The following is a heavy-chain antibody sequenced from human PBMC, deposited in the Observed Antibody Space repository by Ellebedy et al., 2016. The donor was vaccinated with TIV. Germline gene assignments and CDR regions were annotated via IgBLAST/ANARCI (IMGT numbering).Heavy chain of an antibody. CDR1: GYSISSGYY. CDR3: ARYSSGWGGYYFDY. CDR2: IYHSGST. J-gene: IGHJ4*02. V-gene: IGHV4-38-2*02. Sequence: SETLSLTCTVSGYSISSGYYWGWIRQPPGKGLEWIGSIYHSGSTYYNPSLKSRVTISVDKSKNQFSLKLSSVTAADTAVYYCARYSSGWGGYYFDYWGQGTLVTVSS. D-gene: IGHD6-19*01.